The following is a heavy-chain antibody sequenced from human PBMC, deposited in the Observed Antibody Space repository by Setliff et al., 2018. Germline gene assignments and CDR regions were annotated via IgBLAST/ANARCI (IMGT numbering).Heavy chain of an antibody. CDR2: INAGNGNT. V-gene: IGHV1-3*01. Sequence: ASVKVSCKASGYTFTSYAMHWVRQAPGQRLEWMGWINAGNGNTKYSQKFQGRVTITRDTSASTAYMELSSLRSEDTAVYYCARDGGWSGAQLYYYYGMDVWGQGTTVTVSS. CDR3: ARDGGWSGAQLYYYYGMDV. CDR1: GYTFTSYA. J-gene: IGHJ6*02. D-gene: IGHD3-10*01.